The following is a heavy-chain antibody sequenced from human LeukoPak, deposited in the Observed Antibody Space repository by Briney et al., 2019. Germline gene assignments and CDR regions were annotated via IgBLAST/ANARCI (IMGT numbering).Heavy chain of an antibody. CDR1: GGSITQTNY. J-gene: IGHJ4*02. Sequence: SETLSLTCDVSGGSITQTNYWTWARQPPGKGLEWTGEVNLQGGTNYNPSLLRRVAISVDTSANHVSLQMTSVTAADTAVYYCAREGGSYRPLDYSGQGTLVTVSS. CDR2: VNLQGGT. D-gene: IGHD3-16*02. CDR3: AREGGSYRPLDY. V-gene: IGHV4-4*02.